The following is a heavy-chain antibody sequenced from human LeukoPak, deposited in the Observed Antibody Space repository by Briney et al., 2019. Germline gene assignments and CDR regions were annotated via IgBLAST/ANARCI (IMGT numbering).Heavy chain of an antibody. CDR2: ISSSSSYI. Sequence: GGSLRLSCAASGFPFSTYSMNWVRQAPGKGLEWVSSISSSSSYIYYADSVKSRFTISRDNAKNSLYLQMNSLRAEDTAVYYCARRDPTLAALGAFDIWGQGTMVTFSS. CDR1: GFPFSTYS. CDR3: ARRDPTLAALGAFDI. J-gene: IGHJ3*02. D-gene: IGHD4-23*01. V-gene: IGHV3-21*01.